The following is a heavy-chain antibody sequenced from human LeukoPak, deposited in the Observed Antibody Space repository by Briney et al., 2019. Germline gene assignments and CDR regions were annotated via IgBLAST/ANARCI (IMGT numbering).Heavy chain of an antibody. Sequence: GGSLRLSCAASGFTFSSYAMSWVRQAPGKGLEWVSAISGSGGSTYYADSVKGRFTISRDNSKNTLYLQMNSLRAEDTAVYYCVTGPRFVLMVYAPLWGQGTLVTVSS. CDR2: ISGSGGST. V-gene: IGHV3-23*01. CDR1: GFTFSSYA. CDR3: VTGPRFVLMVYAPL. D-gene: IGHD2-8*01. J-gene: IGHJ4*02.